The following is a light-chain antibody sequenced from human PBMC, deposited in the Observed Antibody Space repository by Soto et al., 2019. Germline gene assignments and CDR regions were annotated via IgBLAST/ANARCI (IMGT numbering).Light chain of an antibody. J-gene: IGLJ1*01. CDR1: SSEVGRYNY. CDR3: SSFTSSSTFV. V-gene: IGLV2-14*01. CDR2: DVS. Sequence: QSALAQPASVSGSPGQSITISCTGTSSEVGRYNYVSWFQQHPGKAPKLMIFDVSNWPSGVSDRFSGSKSGNTASLTISGLQADDEADYYCSSFTSSSTFVFGTGTKVTVL.